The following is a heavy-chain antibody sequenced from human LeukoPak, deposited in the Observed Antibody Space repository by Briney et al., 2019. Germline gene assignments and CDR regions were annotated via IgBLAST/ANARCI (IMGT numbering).Heavy chain of an antibody. CDR2: IFYSEST. CDR3: ARDEYGSSGCSCDY. CDR1: CLSISNSRHY. J-gene: IGHJ4*02. V-gene: IGHV4-61*05. D-gene: IGHD3-22*01. Sequence: AETLSLTCTLSCLSISNSRHYWGWLPAPPGKGLEWFGYIFYSESTSYPPSLKTPFTITVHTSKNLFPLKVSSVTAAHAAVYYCARDEYGSSGCSCDYWGEG.